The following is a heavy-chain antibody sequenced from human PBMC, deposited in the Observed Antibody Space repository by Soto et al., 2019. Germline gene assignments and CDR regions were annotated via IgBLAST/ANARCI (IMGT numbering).Heavy chain of an antibody. J-gene: IGHJ6*03. CDR1: GYTFTSYG. Sequence: ASVKVSCRASGYTFTSYGISWVRQAPGQGLEWMGWISAYNGNTNYAQKLQGRVTMTTDTSTSTAYMELGSLRSDDTAVYYCARDLFTGHNRSLNYYYYMDVWGKGTTVTVSS. CDR3: ARDLFTGHNRSLNYYYYMDV. V-gene: IGHV1-18*01. CDR2: ISAYNGNT. D-gene: IGHD1-1*01.